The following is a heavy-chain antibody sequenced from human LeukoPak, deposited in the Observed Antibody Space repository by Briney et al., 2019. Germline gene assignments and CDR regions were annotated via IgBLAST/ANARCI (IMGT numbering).Heavy chain of an antibody. Sequence: PSETLSLTCTVSGGSISSGDYYWSWIRQPPGKGLEWIGYIYYSGSTYYNPSLKSRVTISVDTSKNQFSLKLSSVTAADTAVYYCARDPLYYYGSRSYYTPEGFDYWGQGTLVTVSS. CDR3: ARDPLYYYGSRSYYTPEGFDY. D-gene: IGHD3-10*01. CDR1: GGSISSGDYY. J-gene: IGHJ4*02. CDR2: IYYSGST. V-gene: IGHV4-30-4*01.